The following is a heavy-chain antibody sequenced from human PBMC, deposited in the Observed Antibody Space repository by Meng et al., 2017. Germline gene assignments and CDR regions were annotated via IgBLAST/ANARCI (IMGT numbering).Heavy chain of an antibody. CDR3: SRAPGYYFAGAVDY. CDR1: GVSVSIGSYY. V-gene: IGHV4-61*01. Sequence: QGQLPEPDPGLASPAAPLTRTSTASGVSVSIGSYYWSWIRQPPGKGLEWIWYIHYNRSTNSNPSLKSRVTISVDTSKNQFSLKLSSVTAADTAVYYCSRAPGYYFAGAVDYWGQGTLVTVSS. J-gene: IGHJ4*02. D-gene: IGHD3-10*02. CDR2: IHYNRST.